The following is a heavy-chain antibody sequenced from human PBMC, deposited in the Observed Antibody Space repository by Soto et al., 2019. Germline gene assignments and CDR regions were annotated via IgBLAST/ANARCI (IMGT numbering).Heavy chain of an antibody. J-gene: IGHJ4*02. Sequence: QGQLVESGGGVVQPGTSLRLSCGASGFAFNGYGMHWVRQAPGKGLEWVATISYDGQNRFYTDSAQGRFTISRDNSRNTVYLQMSSLRVEDTGVYSCVRVLYDSGVVDFWGQGSPITVS. CDR2: ISYDGQNR. CDR1: GFAFNGYG. V-gene: IGHV3-30*03. CDR3: VRVLYDSGVVDF. D-gene: IGHD5-12*01.